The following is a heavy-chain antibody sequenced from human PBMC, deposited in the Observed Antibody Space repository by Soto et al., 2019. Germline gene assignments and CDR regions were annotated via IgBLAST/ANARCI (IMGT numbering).Heavy chain of an antibody. V-gene: IGHV3-30*18. J-gene: IGHJ4*02. D-gene: IGHD3-10*01. CDR2: ISYDGSNK. CDR1: GFTFSSYG. CDR3: AKAMVRGVITQYYFDY. Sequence: QVQLVESGGGVVQPGRSLRLSCAASGFTFSSYGMHWVRQAPGKGLEWVAVISYDGSNKYYADSVKGRFTISRDNSKNTLYLQMNSLRAEDTAVYYCAKAMVRGVITQYYFDYWGQGTLVTVSS.